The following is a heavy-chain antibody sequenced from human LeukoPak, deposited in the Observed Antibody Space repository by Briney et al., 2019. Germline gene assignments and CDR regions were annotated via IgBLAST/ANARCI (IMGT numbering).Heavy chain of an antibody. Sequence: GGSLRPSCEASGFSFSSYATSWVRQAPGKGLEWVSGISGSGGTTHYAGSVKGRFTISRDISKNTLYLQMSSLRAGDTAVYYCARDLYADFWSGSVFDYWGRGTLVTVSS. V-gene: IGHV3-23*01. J-gene: IGHJ4*02. CDR1: GFSFSSYA. CDR3: ARDLYADFWSGSVFDY. CDR2: ISGSGGTT. D-gene: IGHD3-3*01.